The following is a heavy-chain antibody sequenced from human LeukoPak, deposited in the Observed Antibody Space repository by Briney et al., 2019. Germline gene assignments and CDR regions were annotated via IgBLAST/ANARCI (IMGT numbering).Heavy chain of an antibody. CDR1: GGSISSGDYY. CDR2: IYYSGST. D-gene: IGHD4-11*01. J-gene: IGHJ6*02. CDR3: ARDDYSDYSYGMDV. V-gene: IGHV4-30-4*01. Sequence: PSETLSLTCTVSGGSISSGDYYWSWIRQPPGKGLEWIGYIYYSGSTYYNPSLKSRVTISVDTSKNQFSLKLSSVTAADTAVYYCARDDYSDYSYGMDVWGQGTTVTVSS.